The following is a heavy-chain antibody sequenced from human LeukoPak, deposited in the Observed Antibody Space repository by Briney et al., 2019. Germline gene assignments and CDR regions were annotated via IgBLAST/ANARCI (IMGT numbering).Heavy chain of an antibody. V-gene: IGHV3-30*18. Sequence: PGGSLRLSCAASGFTFSSYGMHWVRQAPGKGLEWVAVISYDGSNKYYADSVKGRFTISRDNSKNTLYLQMNSLRAEDTAVYYCAKGRDSSSWLDYCDYWGQGTLVTVSS. D-gene: IGHD6-13*01. CDR1: GFTFSSYG. J-gene: IGHJ4*02. CDR3: AKGRDSSSWLDYCDY. CDR2: ISYDGSNK.